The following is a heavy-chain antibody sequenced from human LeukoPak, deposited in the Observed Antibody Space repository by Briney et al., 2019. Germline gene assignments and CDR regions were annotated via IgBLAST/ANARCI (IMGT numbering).Heavy chain of an antibody. D-gene: IGHD2-2*01. J-gene: IGHJ4*02. CDR1: GFTFSDYY. CDR2: ISSSGSTI. CDR3: ARHADIVVVPAAKGGIDY. V-gene: IGHV3-11*04. Sequence: GGSLRLSCAASGFTFSDYYMSWIRQAPGKGLEWVSYISSSGSTIYYADSVKGRFTISRDNAKNSLYLQMNSLRAEDTAVYYCARHADIVVVPAAKGGIDYWGQGTLVTVSS.